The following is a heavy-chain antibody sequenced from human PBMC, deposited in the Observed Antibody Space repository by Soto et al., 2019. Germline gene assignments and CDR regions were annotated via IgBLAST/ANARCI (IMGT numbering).Heavy chain of an antibody. CDR3: ARENSDLYYYYGMDV. CDR1: GFTFSSYW. CDR2: IKQDGSEK. D-gene: IGHD2-21*02. V-gene: IGHV3-7*01. Sequence: GGSLRLSCAASGFTFSSYWMSWVRQAPGKGLEWVANIKQDGSEKYYVDSVKGRITISRDNAKNSLYLQMNSLRAEDTAVYYCARENSDLYYYYGMDVWGQGTTVTVSS. J-gene: IGHJ6*02.